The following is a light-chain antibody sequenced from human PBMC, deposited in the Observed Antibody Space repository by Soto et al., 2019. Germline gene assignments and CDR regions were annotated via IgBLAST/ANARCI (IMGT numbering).Light chain of an antibody. Sequence: DIQMTQSPSSLCASVGDRVTITCRASQSISSYLNWYQQKPGKAPKLMIFAASSLQSGVPSRFSGSGSGTDFTLTISSLQPEDFATYYCQQSYSTPPTFGGGTKVDI. CDR1: QSISSY. V-gene: IGKV1-39*01. CDR2: AAS. J-gene: IGKJ4*01. CDR3: QQSYSTPPT.